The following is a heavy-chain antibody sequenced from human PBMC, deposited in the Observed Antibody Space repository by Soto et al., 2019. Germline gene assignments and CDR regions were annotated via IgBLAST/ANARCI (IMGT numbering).Heavy chain of an antibody. CDR3: ASFLGYCSGGSCFFDY. CDR2: IKQDGSEK. J-gene: IGHJ4*02. Sequence: VQLVESGGGVVQPGRSLRLSCAASGFTFSSYWMSWVRQAPGKGLEWVANIKQDGSEKYYVDSVKGRFTISRDNAKNSLYLQMNSLRAEDTAVYYCASFLGYCSGGSCFFDYWGQGTLVTVSS. D-gene: IGHD2-15*01. V-gene: IGHV3-7*01. CDR1: GFTFSSYW.